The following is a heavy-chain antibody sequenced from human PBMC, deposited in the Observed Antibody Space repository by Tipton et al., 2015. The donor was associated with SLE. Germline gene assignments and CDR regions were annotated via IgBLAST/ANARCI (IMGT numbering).Heavy chain of an antibody. V-gene: IGHV4-39*07. CDR2: IYYSGST. CDR1: GGSISSSSYY. D-gene: IGHD2-15*01. Sequence: TLSLTCTVSGGSISSSSYYWGWIRQPPGKGLEWFGSIYYSGSTYYNPSLKSRVTISVDTSKNQFSLKLSSVTAADTAVYYCARVNWAVVAARNYYGMDVWGQGTTVTVSS. CDR3: ARVNWAVVAARNYYGMDV. J-gene: IGHJ6*02.